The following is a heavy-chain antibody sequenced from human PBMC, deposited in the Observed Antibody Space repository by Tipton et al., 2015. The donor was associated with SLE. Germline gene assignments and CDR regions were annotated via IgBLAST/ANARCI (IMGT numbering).Heavy chain of an antibody. CDR3: ARVENGYNILMDY. CDR2: IYPGDSDI. D-gene: IGHD5-24*01. V-gene: IGHV5-51*03. J-gene: IGHJ4*02. Sequence: VQLVQSGAEVKKPGESLKISCKGSGYSFTNYWIGWVRQMPGKGLEWMGIIYPGDSDIRYNPSFQGQVTMSTDKSISTAYLQWSSLKASDSAMYFCARVENGYNILMDYWGLGTLVTVSS. CDR1: GYSFTNYW.